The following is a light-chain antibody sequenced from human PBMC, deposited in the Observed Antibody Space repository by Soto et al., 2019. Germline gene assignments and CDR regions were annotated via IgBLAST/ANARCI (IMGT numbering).Light chain of an antibody. CDR3: LQTYNRFWT. J-gene: IGKJ1*01. V-gene: IGKV1-39*01. CDR2: GTS. CDR1: QATPSH. Sequence: DLQMTQSPSALSASIGDRVTITCRASQATPSHVSLYHLKAGRAPKLLIYGTSKLQTGVPSRFSGGGSGTVFTLSISSLQPEDAGTYYCLQTYNRFWTFGQGTRAEI.